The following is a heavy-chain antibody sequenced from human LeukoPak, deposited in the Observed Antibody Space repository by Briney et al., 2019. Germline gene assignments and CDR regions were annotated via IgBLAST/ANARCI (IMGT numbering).Heavy chain of an antibody. J-gene: IGHJ6*02. D-gene: IGHD1-26*01. CDR3: VKDRGGSPFYGMDV. CDR2: ISGSGGAGT. CDR1: GFTFSSYA. V-gene: IGHV3-23*01. Sequence: PGGSLRLSCAASGFTFSSYAMSWARQAPGKGLEWVSTISGSGGAGTYYADSVKGRFTISRDNSKNTLYLPMNSLRAEDTAVYYCVKDRGGSPFYGMDVWGQGTLVTVSS.